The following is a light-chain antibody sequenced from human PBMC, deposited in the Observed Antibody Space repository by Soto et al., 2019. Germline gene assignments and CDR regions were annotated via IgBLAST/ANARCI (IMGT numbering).Light chain of an antibody. CDR2: RND. J-gene: IGLJ2*01. CDR3: AAWDDSLSGVV. CDR1: SSNIGTNY. Sequence: QSVLTQPPSVSGAPGQRVTISCSGSSSNIGTNYVYWYQHLPGTAPKLLIYRNDQRPSGVPDRFSGSMSGTAASLAIGGLRSEDEADYYCAAWDDSLSGVVFGGGTQLTVL. V-gene: IGLV1-47*01.